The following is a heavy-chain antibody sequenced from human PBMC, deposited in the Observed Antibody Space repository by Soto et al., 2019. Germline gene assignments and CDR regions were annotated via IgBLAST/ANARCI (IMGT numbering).Heavy chain of an antibody. J-gene: IGHJ6*02. V-gene: IGHV1-69*13. D-gene: IGHD2-15*01. CDR1: GFTFRKSS. CDR2: IIPISDTA. CDR3: ARGSGGSSYYYYGMDV. Sequence: SVKVSCKTSGFTFRKSSVQLMRQARGQGLEWMGGIIPISDTASYAQKFQGRVTITADESTSTAYMELSSLRSEDTAVYYCARGSGGSSYYYYGMDVWGQGTTVTVSS.